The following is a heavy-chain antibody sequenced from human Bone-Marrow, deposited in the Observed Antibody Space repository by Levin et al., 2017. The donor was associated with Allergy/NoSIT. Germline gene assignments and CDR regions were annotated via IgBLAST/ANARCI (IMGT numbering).Heavy chain of an antibody. V-gene: IGHV3-23*01. CDR1: GFTFSSYA. CDR2: ISGSGGST. Sequence: GESLKISCAASGFTFSSYAMSWVRQAPGKGLEWVSAISGSGGSTYYADSVKGRFTISRDNSKNTLYLQMNSLRAEDTAVYYCAKSPVVVITTPFDYWGQGTLVTVSS. D-gene: IGHD3-22*01. J-gene: IGHJ4*02. CDR3: AKSPVVVITTPFDY.